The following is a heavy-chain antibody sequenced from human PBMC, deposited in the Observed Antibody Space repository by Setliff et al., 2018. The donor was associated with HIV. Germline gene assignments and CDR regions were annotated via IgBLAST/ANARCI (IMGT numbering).Heavy chain of an antibody. CDR1: GDSIRGSGDY. V-gene: IGHV4-39*01. D-gene: IGHD4-4*01. CDR2: VYYSGTT. CDR3: ARLVGTSNYRTYYLYYYYMDV. Sequence: PSETLSLTCSVSGDSIRGSGDYWSWVRQPAGKRPEWIGRVYYSGTTYYNPSLKSRVTLSVDTSQNQFSLKLSSVTAADTAVYYCARLVGTSNYRTYYLYYYYMDVWGKGTTVTVSS. J-gene: IGHJ6*03.